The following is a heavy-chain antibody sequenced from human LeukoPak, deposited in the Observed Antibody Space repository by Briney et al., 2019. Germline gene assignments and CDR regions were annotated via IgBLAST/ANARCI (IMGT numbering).Heavy chain of an antibody. D-gene: IGHD3-3*01. CDR1: GYSFSSYW. CDR3: ARGPIFGVILFLDY. Sequence: GESLKISCKGSGYSFSSYWIGWVRQVPGKGLEWMGIIYPGDSDTRYSPSFQGQVTISADKSTSTAYLQWSSLKASDTAIYYCARGPIFGVILFLDYWGQGTLVTVSS. V-gene: IGHV5-51*01. CDR2: IYPGDSDT. J-gene: IGHJ4*02.